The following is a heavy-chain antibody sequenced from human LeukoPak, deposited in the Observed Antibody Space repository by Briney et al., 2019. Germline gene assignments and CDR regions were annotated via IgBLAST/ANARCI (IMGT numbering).Heavy chain of an antibody. CDR2: IKQDGSEK. CDR3: ARVGTAYYFDY. D-gene: IGHD1-7*01. Sequence: GGSLRLSCAASGFTFSSYWMNWVRQAPGKGLEWVANIKQDGSEKYYVDSVKGRFTISRDNAKNSLYLQMNSLRAEDTAVYYCARVGTAYYFDYWGQGTLVTVSS. V-gene: IGHV3-7*01. J-gene: IGHJ4*02. CDR1: GFTFSSYW.